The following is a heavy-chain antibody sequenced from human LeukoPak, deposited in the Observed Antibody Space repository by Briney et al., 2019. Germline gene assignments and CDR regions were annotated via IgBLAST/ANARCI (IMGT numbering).Heavy chain of an antibody. D-gene: IGHD4-17*01. Sequence: SETLSLTCAVYGGSFSVYYWSWIRQPPGKGLEWIGEINHSGSTNYNPSLKSRVTISVDTSKNQFSLKLSSVTAADTAVYYCARGPRVYGGNSELDYWGQGTLVTVSS. CDR2: INHSGST. CDR3: ARGPRVYGGNSELDY. CDR1: GGSFSVYY. V-gene: IGHV4-34*01. J-gene: IGHJ4*02.